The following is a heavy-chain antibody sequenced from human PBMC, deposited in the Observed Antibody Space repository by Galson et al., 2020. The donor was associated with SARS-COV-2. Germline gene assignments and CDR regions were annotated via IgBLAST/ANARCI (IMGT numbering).Heavy chain of an antibody. D-gene: IGHD2-21*02. CDR2: ISAYNGNT. J-gene: IGHJ4*02. V-gene: IGHV1-18*04. CDR1: GYIFSSYG. Sequence: ASVKVSCKTSGYIFSSYGISWVRQAPGQGLEWMGWISAYNGNTNYAQKVQGRVTMTTDTSTSTAYMEVRSLRSADTAVYYCARGGIVVVTAPLDYWGQGTLVIVSS. CDR3: ARGGIVVVTAPLDY.